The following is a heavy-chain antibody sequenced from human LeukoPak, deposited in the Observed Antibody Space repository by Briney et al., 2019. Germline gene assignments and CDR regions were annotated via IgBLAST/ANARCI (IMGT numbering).Heavy chain of an antibody. J-gene: IGHJ4*02. V-gene: IGHV3-48*01. D-gene: IGHD6-19*01. CDR1: GFTFSSYS. CDR3: ARVGDSSGWQYYLDY. Sequence: PGGSLRLSCAASGFTFSSYSMNWVRQAPGKGLEWVSYISSSSSTIYYADSVKGRFTISRDNAKNSLYLQMNSLRAEDTAVYYCARVGDSSGWQYYLDYWGQGNLVTVSS. CDR2: ISSSSSTI.